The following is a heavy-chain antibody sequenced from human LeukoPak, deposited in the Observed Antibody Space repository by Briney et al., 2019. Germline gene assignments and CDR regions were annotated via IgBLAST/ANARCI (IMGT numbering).Heavy chain of an antibody. J-gene: IGHJ5*02. V-gene: IGHV4-34*01. D-gene: IGHD2-8*01. CDR1: GGSFSGYY. CDR2: INHSGST. CDR3: ASHTGYCTNGVCYTPRNWFDP. Sequence: PSETLSLTCAVYGGSFSGYYWSWIRQPPGKGLEWIGEINHSGSTNYNASLKSRVTISVDTSKNQFSLKLSSVTAADTAVYYCASHTGYCTNGVCYTPRNWFDPWGQGTLVTVSS.